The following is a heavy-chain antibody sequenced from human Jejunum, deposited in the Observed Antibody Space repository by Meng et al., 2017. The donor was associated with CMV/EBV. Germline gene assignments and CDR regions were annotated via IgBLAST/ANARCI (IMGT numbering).Heavy chain of an antibody. D-gene: IGHD2-2*01. CDR3: ATARRGCSSASRWLEN. CDR1: VSISGNNG. CDR2: MFHNGNS. J-gene: IGHJ4*02. Sequence: VSISGNNGWNWVRQSPGKGLEWIGEMFHNGNSNYNPSLMSRVTISLDKSNNHFSLNLNSVTAADTAVYYCATARRGCSSASRWLENWGQGTLVTVSS. V-gene: IGHV4/OR15-8*02.